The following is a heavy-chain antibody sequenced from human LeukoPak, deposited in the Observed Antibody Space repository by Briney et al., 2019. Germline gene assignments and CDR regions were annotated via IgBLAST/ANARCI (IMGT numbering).Heavy chain of an antibody. CDR3: AKEVGYSYGYWYFDL. CDR2: ISGSGGST. V-gene: IGHV3-23*01. Sequence: PGGSLRLSCAASEFSVGSNYMTWVRQAPGKGLEWVSAISGSGGSTYYADSVKGRFTISRDNSKNTLYLQMNSLRAEDTAVYYCAKEVGYSYGYWYFDLWGRGTLVTVSS. CDR1: EFSVGSNY. J-gene: IGHJ2*01. D-gene: IGHD5-18*01.